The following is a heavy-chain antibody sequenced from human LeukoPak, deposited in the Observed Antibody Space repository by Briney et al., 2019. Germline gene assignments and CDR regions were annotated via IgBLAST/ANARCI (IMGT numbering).Heavy chain of an antibody. CDR1: GFTFSSYE. D-gene: IGHD6-13*01. Sequence: PGGSLRLSCAASGFTFSSYEMNWVRPAPGKGLEWVSYISSSGSTIYYADSVKGRFTISRDNAKNSLYLQMNSLRAEDTAVYYCARDSSSWYGSFDYWGQGTLVTVSS. V-gene: IGHV3-48*03. CDR2: ISSSGSTI. J-gene: IGHJ4*02. CDR3: ARDSSSWYGSFDY.